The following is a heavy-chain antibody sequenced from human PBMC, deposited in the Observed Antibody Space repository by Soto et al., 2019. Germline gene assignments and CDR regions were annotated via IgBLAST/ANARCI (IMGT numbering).Heavy chain of an antibody. Sequence: QVTLKESGPTLVKPTQTLTLTCTVSGLSLRTTGVGVGWVRQPPGKALEGLALLYWVDDQRYSPSLRSRLTIAKDISEKQEDLTMTNMDTVDTATYYCVQSLCGGDCLEIYSSHAYNGLDVWGQGTTVTVSS. CDR2: LYWVDDQ. V-gene: IGHV2-5*02. J-gene: IGHJ6*02. CDR1: GLSLRTTGVG. CDR3: VQSLCGGDCLEIYSSHAYNGLDV. D-gene: IGHD2-21*02.